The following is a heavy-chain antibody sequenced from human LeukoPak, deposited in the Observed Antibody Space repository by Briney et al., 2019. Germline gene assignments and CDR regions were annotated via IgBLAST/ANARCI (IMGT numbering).Heavy chain of an antibody. D-gene: IGHD3-10*01. CDR2: IHYSGTT. V-gene: IGHV4-34*01. Sequence: PSETLSLTCAVYGGSFSGYYWSWIRQPPGKGLEWMGCIHYSGTTYSNPPLKSRISISVDTSKSQSSLKLRSVTAADTAVYYCARRYYFVSGSYYPFDFWGQGTLVTVSS. CDR1: GGSFSGYY. CDR3: ARRYYFVSGSYYPFDF. J-gene: IGHJ4*02.